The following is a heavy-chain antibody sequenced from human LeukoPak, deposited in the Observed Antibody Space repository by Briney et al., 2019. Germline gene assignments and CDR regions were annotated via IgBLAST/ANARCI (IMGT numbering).Heavy chain of an antibody. CDR2: SIPIFGTA. Sequence: SVKLSCNSSGGTFSIYAICWVRQAPGQGLEWMGSSIPIFGTADYAQKFEGRVTITTAEPTGTSYMELNRLRSRDTTEYYCGVYCNGGSCSPIDDYWGQGTLVTVSS. V-gene: IGHV1-69*05. J-gene: IGHJ4*02. D-gene: IGHD2-15*01. CDR3: GVYCNGGSCSPIDDY. CDR1: GGTFSIYA.